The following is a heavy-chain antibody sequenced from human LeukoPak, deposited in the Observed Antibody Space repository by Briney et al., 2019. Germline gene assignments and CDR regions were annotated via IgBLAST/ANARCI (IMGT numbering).Heavy chain of an antibody. D-gene: IGHD4-11*01. Sequence: GGSLRLSCAASGFTFSSYAMSWVRQAPGKGLEWVSAISGSGGSTYYADSVKGRFTISRDNSKNTLYLQMNSLKPEDTAVYYCASHYKTTGSNPQPDYWGQGTLVTVSS. CDR3: ASHYKTTGSNPQPDY. CDR1: GFTFSSYA. J-gene: IGHJ4*02. CDR2: ISGSGGST. V-gene: IGHV3-23*01.